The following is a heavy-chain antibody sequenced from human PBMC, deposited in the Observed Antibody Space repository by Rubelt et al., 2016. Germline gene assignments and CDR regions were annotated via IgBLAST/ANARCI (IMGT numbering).Heavy chain of an antibody. D-gene: IGHD4-17*01. Sequence: GSSVKVSCKASGGTFSSYAISWVRQAPGQGLEWMGGIIPIFGTANYAQKFQGRVTITADKSTSTAYMELSRLRSDDTAVYYCARAYGDYVMGDLWYWGQGTLVTVSS. V-gene: IGHV1-69*06. CDR3: ARAYGDYVMGDLWY. CDR1: GGTFSSYA. CDR2: IIPIFGTA. J-gene: IGHJ4*02.